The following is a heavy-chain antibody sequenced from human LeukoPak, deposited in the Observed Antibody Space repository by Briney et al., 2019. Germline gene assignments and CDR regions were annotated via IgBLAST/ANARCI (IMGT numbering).Heavy chain of an antibody. CDR1: GYTLTELS. V-gene: IGHV1-24*01. Sequence: ASVKVSCKVSGYTLTELSMHWVRQAPGKGLEWMGGFDPEDGETIYAQKFQGRVTMTTDTSTSTAYMELRSLRSDDTAVYYCAREFVGYCGGDRYSGAFDPWGKGTLVTVSS. J-gene: IGHJ5*02. D-gene: IGHD2-21*02. CDR3: AREFVGYCGGDRYSGAFDP. CDR2: FDPEDGET.